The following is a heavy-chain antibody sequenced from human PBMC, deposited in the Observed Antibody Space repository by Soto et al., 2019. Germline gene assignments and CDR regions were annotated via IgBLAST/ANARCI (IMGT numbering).Heavy chain of an antibody. CDR2: INPSGGST. CDR1: GYTFTSYY. CDR3: ARGFFHYVDF. V-gene: IGHV1-46*01. Sequence: QVQLVQSGAEVKKPGASVKVSCKASGYTFTSYYMHWVRQAPGQGLEWMGIINPSGGSTSYAQKFQGRVTNTRDTSTSTVYMELNSLRSEDTAVYFFARGFFHYVDFWGQGTPVTGSS. J-gene: IGHJ4*02.